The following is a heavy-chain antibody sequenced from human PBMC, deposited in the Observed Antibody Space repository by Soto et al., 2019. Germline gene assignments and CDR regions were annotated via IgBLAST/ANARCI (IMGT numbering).Heavy chain of an antibody. Sequence: SETLSLTCAVYGGSFSGYYWTWIRQPPGTGLEWIGEINHSGSTNYNPSLKSRVTISVDTSKNQFSLKLISVTAADTAVYYCARDKITGLFDYWGQGTLVTVS. V-gene: IGHV4-34*01. CDR1: GGSFSGYY. J-gene: IGHJ4*02. CDR2: INHSGST. CDR3: ARDKITGLFDY. D-gene: IGHD2-8*02.